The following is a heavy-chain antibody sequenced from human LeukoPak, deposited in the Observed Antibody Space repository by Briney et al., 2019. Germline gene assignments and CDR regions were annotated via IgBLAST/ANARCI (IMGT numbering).Heavy chain of an antibody. CDR2: IYHTGRT. CDR1: GGSISDYY. CDR3: ARHKSNYHTMDV. J-gene: IGHJ6*02. D-gene: IGHD6-6*01. Sequence: PSETLSLTCTVSGGSISDYYWSWVRQTPGNGLEWIGYIYHTGRTNYNPSLTSLVTISIDTSKNQFSLKLSSVTAADTAVYYCARHKSNYHTMDVWGQGTTVTVSS. V-gene: IGHV4-59*08.